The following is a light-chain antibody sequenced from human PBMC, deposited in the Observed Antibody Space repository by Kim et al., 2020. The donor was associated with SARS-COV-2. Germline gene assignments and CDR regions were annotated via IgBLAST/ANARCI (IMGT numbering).Light chain of an antibody. V-gene: IGLV2-14*01. J-gene: IGLJ3*02. CDR1: SRDIAVYNY. Sequence: QSALTQPASVSGSPGQSITISCSGTSRDIAVYNYVSWFQQHPGNAPQLMLYNVDKRPSGVSNRFSGSKSGNTASLTISGLQAEDEADYYCNSYTSSKTRVFDGGTQLTVL. CDR3: NSYTSSKTRV. CDR2: NVD.